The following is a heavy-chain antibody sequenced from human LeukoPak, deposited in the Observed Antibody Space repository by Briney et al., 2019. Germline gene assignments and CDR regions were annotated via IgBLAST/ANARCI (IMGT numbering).Heavy chain of an antibody. J-gene: IGHJ4*02. CDR1: GFTFSSYW. V-gene: IGHV3-74*01. D-gene: IGHD1-14*01. CDR3: ARSNHGCHDY. Sequence: GGSLKLSCAASGFTFSSYWMHWVRQAPGKGLVWVSRINNDGSSTPYADSVKGRFTISRDNAKNTLYLQMNSLRAEDTAVYYCARSNHGCHDYWGQGTLVTVSS. CDR2: INNDGSST.